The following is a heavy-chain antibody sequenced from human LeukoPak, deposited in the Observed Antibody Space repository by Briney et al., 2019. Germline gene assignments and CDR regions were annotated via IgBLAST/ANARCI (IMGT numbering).Heavy chain of an antibody. CDR1: GYTFNGYY. CDR2: INPNSGGT. D-gene: IGHD1-26*01. V-gene: IGHV1-2*02. J-gene: IGHJ4*02. CDR3: ARVVGAMSTLNFDY. Sequence: GASVKVSCKASGYTFNGYYMHWVRQAPGQGLEWMVWINPNSGGTNYAQKFQGRVTMTRDTSISTAYMELSRLRSDDTAVYYCARVVGAMSTLNFDYWGQGTLVTVSS.